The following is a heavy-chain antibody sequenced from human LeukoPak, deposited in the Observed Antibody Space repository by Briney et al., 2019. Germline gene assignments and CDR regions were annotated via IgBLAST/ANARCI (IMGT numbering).Heavy chain of an antibody. CDR2: ISWNSGSI. CDR1: GFTFDDYA. V-gene: IGHV3-9*01. CDR3: AAWDNYYYYMDV. Sequence: PGGSLRLSCAAPGFTFDDYAMHWGRQAPGKGLEWVSGISWNSGSIGYADSVKGRFTISRDNAKNSLYLQMNSLRAEDTALYYCAAWDNYYYYMDVWGKGTTVTVSS. J-gene: IGHJ6*03. D-gene: IGHD1-26*01.